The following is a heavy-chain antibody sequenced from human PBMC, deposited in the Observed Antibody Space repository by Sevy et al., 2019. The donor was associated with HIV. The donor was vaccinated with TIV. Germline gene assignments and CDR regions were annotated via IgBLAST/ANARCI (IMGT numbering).Heavy chain of an antibody. V-gene: IGHV3-48*03. Sequence: GGSLRVSCVDSTFTFSRYDMNWVRQAPGKGLEWLAYISSYDGTIYYADSVKGRFTISRDNAKSSLYLQMNSLRAEDTAIYYCARESLGVRFYYIDVRGIGTTVTVSS. J-gene: IGHJ6*03. CDR2: ISSYDGTI. CDR1: TFTFSRYD. CDR3: ARESLGVRFYYIDV. D-gene: IGHD2-21*01.